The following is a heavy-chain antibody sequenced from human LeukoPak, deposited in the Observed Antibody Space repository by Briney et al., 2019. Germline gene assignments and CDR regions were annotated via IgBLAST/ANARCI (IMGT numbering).Heavy chain of an antibody. D-gene: IGHD3-22*01. Sequence: SETLSLTCSVSGDSITSFDWSWVRQPAGKGLEWIGRIYSNEHTYSNPSLRGRVTISVDKSRILVSLRLSSVAAADTGVYYCAGDRGIGIVESRVAFDLWGQGTMVTVSS. V-gene: IGHV4-4*07. CDR3: AGDRGIGIVESRVAFDL. CDR2: IYSNEHT. CDR1: GDSITSFD. J-gene: IGHJ3*01.